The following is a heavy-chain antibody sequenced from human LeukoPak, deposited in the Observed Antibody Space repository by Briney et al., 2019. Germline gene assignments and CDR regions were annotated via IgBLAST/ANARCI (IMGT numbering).Heavy chain of an antibody. CDR3: ARDRVVPAATHYYYYYGMDV. D-gene: IGHD2-2*01. CDR2: IYSGGST. J-gene: IGHJ6*02. Sequence: GGSLRLSCAASGFTVSSKYMSWVRQAPGKGLEWVSVIYSGGSTYYADSVKGRFTISRDNSKNTLYLQMNSLRAEDTAVYYCARDRVVPAATHYYYYYGMDVWGQGTTVTVSS. CDR1: GFTVSSKY. V-gene: IGHV3-66*01.